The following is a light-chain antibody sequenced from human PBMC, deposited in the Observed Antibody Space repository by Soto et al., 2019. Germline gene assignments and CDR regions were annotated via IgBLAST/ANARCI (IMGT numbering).Light chain of an antibody. Sequence: EIVLTQSPGTLSLSPGERATLSCRASQSVNNNYLAWYQQKPGQAPRLLIYGASSSATGIPDRFSGSGSGTDCTLTISRLEPEDFAVYYCQQYGSSQYTFGQGTKLEIK. CDR2: GAS. V-gene: IGKV3-20*01. CDR3: QQYGSSQYT. CDR1: QSVNNNY. J-gene: IGKJ2*01.